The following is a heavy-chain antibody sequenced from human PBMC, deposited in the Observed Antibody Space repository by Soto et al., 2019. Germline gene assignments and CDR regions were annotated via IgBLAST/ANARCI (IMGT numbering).Heavy chain of an antibody. CDR3: AQWGDRGSWSSAAGDS. CDR2: ISGSGGST. V-gene: IGHV3-23*01. Sequence: GGSLRLSCAASGFTFSSYAMSWVRQAPGKGLEWGSAISGSGGSTYYADSVKGRFTISRDNSKNTLYLQMNSLRAEDTAGYYCAQWGDRGSWSSAAGDSWGQRTLVTAAS. D-gene: IGHD6-13*01. CDR1: GFTFSSYA. J-gene: IGHJ4*02.